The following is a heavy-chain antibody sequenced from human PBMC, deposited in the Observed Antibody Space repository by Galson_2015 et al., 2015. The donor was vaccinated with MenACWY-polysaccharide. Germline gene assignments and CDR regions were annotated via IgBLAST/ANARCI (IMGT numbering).Heavy chain of an antibody. Sequence: QSGAEVKKPGESLQISCEGSGYSFPSYWIAWVRQMPGKGLEWMGIIYPGDSDTRYSPSFQGQVTISADKSISTAYLQWSSLKASDTAMYYCARNNYAGLRGYYYGMDVWGQGTTVTVSS. CDR3: ARNNYAGLRGYYYGMDV. V-gene: IGHV5-51*01. CDR2: IYPGDSDT. D-gene: IGHD5-12*01. CDR1: GYSFPSYW. J-gene: IGHJ6*02.